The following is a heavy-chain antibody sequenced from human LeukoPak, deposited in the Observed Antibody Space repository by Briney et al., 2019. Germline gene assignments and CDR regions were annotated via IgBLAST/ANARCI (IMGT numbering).Heavy chain of an antibody. CDR2: INHSGST. CDR1: GGSFSGYY. D-gene: IGHD6-13*01. V-gene: IGHV4-34*01. Sequence: SETLSLTCAVYGGSFSGYYWSWIRQPPGKGLEWIGEINHSGSTNYNPSLESRVTISVDTSKNQFSLKLSSVTAADTAVYYCARRGRYSSSWYGYWGQGTLVTVSS. J-gene: IGHJ4*02. CDR3: ARRGRYSSSWYGY.